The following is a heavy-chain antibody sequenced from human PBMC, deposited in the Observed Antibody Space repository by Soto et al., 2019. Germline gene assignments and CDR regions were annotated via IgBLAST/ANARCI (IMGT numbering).Heavy chain of an antibody. Sequence: GGSLRLACAASGFTFSSYGMHWVRQAPGKGLEWVAVISYDGSNKYYADSVKGRFTISRDNSKNTLYLQMNSLRAEDTAVYYCAKDLERQHLLYYFAYWGQGTLVTVSS. CDR2: ISYDGSNK. CDR3: AKDLERQHLLYYFAY. J-gene: IGHJ4*02. D-gene: IGHD6-13*01. CDR1: GFTFSSYG. V-gene: IGHV3-30*18.